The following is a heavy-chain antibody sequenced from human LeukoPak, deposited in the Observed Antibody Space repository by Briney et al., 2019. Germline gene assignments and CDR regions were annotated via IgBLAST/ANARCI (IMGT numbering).Heavy chain of an antibody. J-gene: IGHJ4*02. CDR2: IYYSGST. CDR1: GGSISSSSYY. V-gene: IGHV4-39*01. D-gene: IGHD5-18*01. Sequence: SETLSLTCTVSGGSISSSSYYWGWIRQPPGKGLEWIGSIYYSGSTYYNPSLKSRVTISVDTSKNQFSLKLSSVTAADTAVYYCARVLRGYSYGRLGEYYFGYWGQGTLVTVSS. CDR3: ARVLRGYSYGRLGEYYFGY.